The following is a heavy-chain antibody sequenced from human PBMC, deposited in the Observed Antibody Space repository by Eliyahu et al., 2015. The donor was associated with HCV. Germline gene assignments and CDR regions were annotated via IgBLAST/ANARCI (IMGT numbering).Heavy chain of an antibody. D-gene: IGHD2-15*01. CDR2: IMPIFGTA. CDR3: ARGGSSSVQATANWFDP. V-gene: IGHV1-69*06. Sequence: QVQLVQSGAEVKKPGSSVKVSCKXSGGTFSSYAIXWVRQAPGQGLXWXGGIMPIFGTANYAQKXQGRVTITADKSTSTAYMELSSLRSEDTAVYYCARGGSSSVQATANWFDPWGQGTLVTVSS. J-gene: IGHJ5*02. CDR1: GGTFSSYA.